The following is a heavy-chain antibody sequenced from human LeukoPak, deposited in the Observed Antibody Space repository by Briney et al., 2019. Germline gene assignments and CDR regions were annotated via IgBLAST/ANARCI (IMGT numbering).Heavy chain of an antibody. CDR2: ISGGGTT. CDR1: GFTFSSYA. D-gene: IGHD3-22*01. CDR3: AKGAGGCGYSPLDY. V-gene: IGHV3-23*01. Sequence: GGSLRLSCAASGFTFSSYAMTWVRQAPGKGLEWVSAISGGGTTYYADSVKGRFTVSRDNSKNTLYLQMNSLRVEDTAIYYCAKGAGGCGYSPLDYWGQGTLVTVSS. J-gene: IGHJ4*02.